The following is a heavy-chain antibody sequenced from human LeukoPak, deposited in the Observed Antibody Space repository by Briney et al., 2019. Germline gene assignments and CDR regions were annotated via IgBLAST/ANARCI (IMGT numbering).Heavy chain of an antibody. CDR2: MNPNSGNT. V-gene: IGHV1-8*03. Sequence: GASVKVSCKASGYTFTSYDINWVRQAPGQGLEWMGWMNPNSGNTGYAQKFQGRVTITRNTSISTAYMELSSLRSDDTAVYYCTRRANGRRYNWFDTWGQGTLVTVSS. CDR3: TRRANGRRYNWFDT. CDR1: GYTFTSYD. D-gene: IGHD2-8*01. J-gene: IGHJ5*02.